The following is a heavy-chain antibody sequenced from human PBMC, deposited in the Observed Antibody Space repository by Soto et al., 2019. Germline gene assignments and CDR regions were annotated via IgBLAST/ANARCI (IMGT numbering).Heavy chain of an antibody. CDR2: LTGSGNTI. CDR3: AKDDGAGDALWLLSD. Sequence: DVQLLESGGGLVQPGGSLRLSCVASGFTFSKYAMIWVRQAPGKGQEWVSGLTGSGNTIEYADSVKGRFSISRDNSKNTVDLQMTRLRAEDPAIYYGAKDDGAGDALWLLSDWCQGTLVTVS. CDR1: GFTFSKYA. D-gene: IGHD2-21*02. V-gene: IGHV3-23*01. J-gene: IGHJ4*02.